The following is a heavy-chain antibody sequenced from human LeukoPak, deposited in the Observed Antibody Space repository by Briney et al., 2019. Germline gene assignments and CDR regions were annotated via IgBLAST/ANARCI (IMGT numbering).Heavy chain of an antibody. CDR1: GFTFSSYA. J-gene: IGHJ4*02. Sequence: GGSLRLSCAASGFTFSSYAVSWVRQAPGKGLEWVSATSGRGSSTYYADSVKGRFTISRDNSKNTLYLQLSSLRAEDTAVYYCAKDRLAVGGHDFDYWAQGTLVTVSS. D-gene: IGHD6-19*01. CDR2: TSGRGSST. V-gene: IGHV3-23*01. CDR3: AKDRLAVGGHDFDY.